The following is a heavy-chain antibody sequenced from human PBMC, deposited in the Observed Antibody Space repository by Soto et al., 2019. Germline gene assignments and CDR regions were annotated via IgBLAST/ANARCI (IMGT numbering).Heavy chain of an antibody. CDR3: AKFNGLVADTPLSPNWFDP. D-gene: IGHD2-15*01. J-gene: IGHJ5*02. V-gene: IGHV3-23*01. CDR1: GFIFGSYA. CDR2: ISGSGGDT. Sequence: GGSLRLSCAASGFIFGSYAMSWVRQAPGKGLEWVSSISGSGGDTYYADSVNGRFTISRDNSRNTLYLQMNSLRAEDTAVYHCAKFNGLVADTPLSPNWFDPWGQGTLVTVSS.